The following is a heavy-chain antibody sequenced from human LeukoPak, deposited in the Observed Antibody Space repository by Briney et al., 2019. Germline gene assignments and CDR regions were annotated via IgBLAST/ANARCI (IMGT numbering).Heavy chain of an antibody. Sequence: PGGSLRLSCAASGFTFSSYAMSLVRQAPGKGLEWVSAISGSGGSTYYADSVKSRFTISRDNSKNTLYLQMNSLRAEDTAVYYCAKDLVYSSSWYPRDYYYMDVWGKGTTVTVSS. J-gene: IGHJ6*03. V-gene: IGHV3-23*01. CDR1: GFTFSSYA. D-gene: IGHD6-13*01. CDR3: AKDLVYSSSWYPRDYYYMDV. CDR2: ISGSGGST.